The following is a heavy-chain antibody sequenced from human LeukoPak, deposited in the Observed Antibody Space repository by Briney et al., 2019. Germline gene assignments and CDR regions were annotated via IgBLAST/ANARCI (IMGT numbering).Heavy chain of an antibody. CDR3: VRGSSGYYDSSGPSWDY. CDR2: IYYSGSA. J-gene: IGHJ4*02. Sequence: PSETLSLTCTVSGGSVSSSSYYWDWIRQPPGKGLEWIGSIYYSGSAYYNPSLKSRVTISVDRSKNQFSLKLSSVTAADTAVYYCVRGSSGYYDSSGPSWDYWGQGTLVTVSS. D-gene: IGHD3-22*01. V-gene: IGHV4-39*07. CDR1: GGSVSSSSYY.